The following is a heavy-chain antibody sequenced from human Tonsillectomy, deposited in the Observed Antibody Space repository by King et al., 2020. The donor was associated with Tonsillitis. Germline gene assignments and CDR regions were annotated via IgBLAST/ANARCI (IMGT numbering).Heavy chain of an antibody. CDR2: IYYSGST. J-gene: IGHJ5*02. V-gene: IGHV4-30-4*01. CDR1: GGPISSGDYY. Sequence: LQLQESGPGLVKPSQTLSLTCTVSGGPISSGDYYWSWIRQPPGKGLEWIGYIYYSGSTYYNPSLKSRVTISVDTSKNQFSLKLSSVTAADTAVYYCARAMNYFDSSGYPPFNWFDPWGQGTLVTVSS. CDR3: ARAMNYFDSSGYPPFNWFDP. D-gene: IGHD3-22*01.